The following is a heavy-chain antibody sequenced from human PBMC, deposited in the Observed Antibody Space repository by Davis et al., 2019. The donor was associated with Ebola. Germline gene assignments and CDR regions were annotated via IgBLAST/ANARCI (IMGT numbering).Heavy chain of an antibody. Sequence: PGGSLRFSCAASGFTFSSYAMSWVRQAPGKGLEWVSAISGSGGSTYYADSVKGRFTISRDNSKNTLYLQMNSLRAEDTAVYYCAKMTDPFMITFGDHWGQGTLVTVSS. CDR2: ISGSGGST. CDR1: GFTFSSYA. CDR3: AKMTDPFMITFGDH. J-gene: IGHJ4*02. D-gene: IGHD3-16*01. V-gene: IGHV3-23*01.